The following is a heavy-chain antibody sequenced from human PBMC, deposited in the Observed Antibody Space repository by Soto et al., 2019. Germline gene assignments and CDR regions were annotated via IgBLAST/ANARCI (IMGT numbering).Heavy chain of an antibody. J-gene: IGHJ5*02. CDR2: INCNGGGT. V-gene: IGHV1-46*01. Sequence: ASVKVSCKASGYTFVSYYMHWVRQAPGQGLEWMGIINCNGGGTTYAQKFQGTLTMTRDTSTSTVYMELSGLTSEDTAVYYCARGRSPLHHFGPWGQGTQVTVSS. D-gene: IGHD3-16*02. CDR3: ARGRSPLHHFGP. CDR1: GYTFVSYY.